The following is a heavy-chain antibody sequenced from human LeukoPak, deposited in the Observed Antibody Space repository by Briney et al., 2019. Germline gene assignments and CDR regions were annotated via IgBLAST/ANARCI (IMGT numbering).Heavy chain of an antibody. J-gene: IGHJ4*02. CDR2: ISGSGGST. V-gene: IGHV3-23*01. Sequence: GGSLRLSCAASGFTFSSYAMSWVRQAPGKGLEWVSAISGSGGSTYYADSVKGRFTISRDNSKNTLYLQMNSLRAEDTAVYYCATIRPGVVAPGSDCWGQGTLVTVSS. D-gene: IGHD2-21*01. CDR1: GFTFSSYA. CDR3: ATIRPGVVAPGSDC.